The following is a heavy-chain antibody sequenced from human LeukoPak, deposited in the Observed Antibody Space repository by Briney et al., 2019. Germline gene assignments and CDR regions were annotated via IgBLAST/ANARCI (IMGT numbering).Heavy chain of an antibody. CDR1: GFTFSSYS. V-gene: IGHV3-21*01. D-gene: IGHD6-6*01. CDR2: ISSSSSYI. Sequence: GGSLRLSCAASGFTFSSYSMNWVRQAPGKGLEWVSSISSSSSYIYYADSVNGRFTISRDNAKNSLYLQMNSLRAEDTAVYYCARGSLASEYSSRDYYYGMDVWGQGTTVTVSS. J-gene: IGHJ6*02. CDR3: ARGSLASEYSSRDYYYGMDV.